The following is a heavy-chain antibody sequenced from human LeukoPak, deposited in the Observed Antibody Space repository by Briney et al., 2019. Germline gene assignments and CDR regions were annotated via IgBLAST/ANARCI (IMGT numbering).Heavy chain of an antibody. J-gene: IGHJ4*02. Sequence: GGSLRLSCAASGFTFSSYSMNWVRQAPGKGLEWVSSISSSSSYIYYADSVKGRFTISRDKAKNSLYLQMNGLRAEDTAVYYCAKDSQQLASYWGQGTLVTVSS. V-gene: IGHV3-21*04. CDR1: GFTFSSYS. D-gene: IGHD6-13*01. CDR3: AKDSQQLASY. CDR2: ISSSSSYI.